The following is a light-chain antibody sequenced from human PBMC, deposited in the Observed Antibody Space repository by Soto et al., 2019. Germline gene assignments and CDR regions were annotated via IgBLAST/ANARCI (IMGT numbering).Light chain of an antibody. J-gene: IGKJ3*01. CDR2: AES. Sequence: DIQMTQSPSSLSASVGDRVTITWRASQSISNYLNWYQQTPGKAPKLLIYAESSLHSGVPSRFSGRGAGTDFTLTISSLQPEDFATYYCQPSYSTPRTFGPGTKVDI. CDR1: QSISNY. CDR3: QPSYSTPRT. V-gene: IGKV1-39*01.